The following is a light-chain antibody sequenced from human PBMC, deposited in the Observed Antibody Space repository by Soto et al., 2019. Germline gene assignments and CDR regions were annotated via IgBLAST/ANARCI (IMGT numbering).Light chain of an antibody. CDR3: SSYKISNTLPFV. J-gene: IGLJ1*01. V-gene: IGLV2-14*01. CDR2: EVT. Sequence: QSVLTQPASVSGSPGQSITISCTGTRRDVGGYNYVSWYQQYPGKSPKLLIYEVTHRPSGVSNRFSGSKSGNTASLTISGLQAEDEADYYCSSYKISNTLPFVFGNGTKVT. CDR1: RRDVGGYNY.